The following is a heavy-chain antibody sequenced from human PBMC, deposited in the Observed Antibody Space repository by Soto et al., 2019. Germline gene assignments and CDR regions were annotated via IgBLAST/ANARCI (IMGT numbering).Heavy chain of an antibody. CDR2: IFWDYDK. J-gene: IGHJ5*01. CDR3: VHSRRLGHKRGGNYYFCDS. Sequence: SGPTLFNPTHTLTRTFTFSVVSLSTSLLCVVLIRHSPGNALELLALIFWDYDKRHSPSLKSRVTITKDTSRNQVALTMANMDTVDTATSYCVHSRRLGHKRGGNYYFCDSWGQGTLVTVSS. D-gene: IGHD3-3*01. V-gene: IGHV2-5*02. CDR1: VVSLSTSLLC.